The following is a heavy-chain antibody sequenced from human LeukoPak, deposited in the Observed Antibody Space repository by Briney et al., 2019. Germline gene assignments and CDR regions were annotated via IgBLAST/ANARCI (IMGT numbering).Heavy chain of an antibody. D-gene: IGHD2-15*01. CDR3: AREVVVAATTTSSGYYYGMDV. CDR1: GFTFSSYS. Sequence: PGGSLRLSCAASGFTFSSYSMNWVRQAPGKGLEWVSYISSSSSTIDHADSVKGRFTISRDNAKTSLYLQMNSLRDEDTAVYYCAREVVVAATTTSSGYYYGMDVWGQGTTVTVSS. V-gene: IGHV3-48*02. CDR2: ISSSSSTI. J-gene: IGHJ6*02.